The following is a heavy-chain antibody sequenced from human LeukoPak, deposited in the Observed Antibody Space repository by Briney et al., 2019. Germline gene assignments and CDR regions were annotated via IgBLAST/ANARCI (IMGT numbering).Heavy chain of an antibody. V-gene: IGHV1-18*01. J-gene: IGHJ4*02. CDR3: PGASPNYYDSSGYAY. Sequence: ASVKVSCKASGYTFTSYGISWVRQAPGQGLEWMGWISAYNGNTNYAQKLQGRVTMTTDTSTSTAYMELRSLRSDDTAVYYCPGASPNYYDSSGYAYWGQGTLVTVSS. CDR2: ISAYNGNT. CDR1: GYTFTSYG. D-gene: IGHD3-22*01.